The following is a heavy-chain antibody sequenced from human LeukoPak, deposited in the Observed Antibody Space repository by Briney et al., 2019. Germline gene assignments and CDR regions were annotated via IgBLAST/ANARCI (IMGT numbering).Heavy chain of an antibody. CDR1: GGSFSSYA. CDR2: IIPMFGTA. Sequence: SVKVSCKASGGSFSSYAISWVRQAPGQGLEWMGGIIPMFGTANYAQKFQGRVTITADKSTSTAYMELSSLRSEDTAVYYCARLAHYYGSGSYYNYFDYWGQGTLVTVSS. D-gene: IGHD3-10*01. V-gene: IGHV1-69*06. CDR3: ARLAHYYGSGSYYNYFDY. J-gene: IGHJ4*02.